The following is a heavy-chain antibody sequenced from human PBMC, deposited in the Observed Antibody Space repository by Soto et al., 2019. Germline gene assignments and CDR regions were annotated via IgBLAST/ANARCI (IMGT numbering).Heavy chain of an antibody. CDR3: ATDKEGTTLLGFEY. V-gene: IGHV1-2*02. CDR2: INPNSGGT. J-gene: IGHJ4*02. D-gene: IGHD1-1*01. Sequence: QVQVVQSGAEAKRPGASVKVSCKVAGYTFTPYFIHWVRQAPGQGLEWMGWINPNSGGTNYPQKSRDRVTMTLDTSSSTAHMELSSLKSDDTAVYFCATDKEGTTLLGFEYWGQGTLVTFSS. CDR1: GYTFTPYF.